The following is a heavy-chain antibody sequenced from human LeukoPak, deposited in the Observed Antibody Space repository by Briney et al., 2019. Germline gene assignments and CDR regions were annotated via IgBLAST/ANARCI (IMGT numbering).Heavy chain of an antibody. CDR3: ASSTMTTRGVSAFDL. Sequence: PGRSLRLSCAASGFIFSTYGMHWVRQAPGKGLEWVAIIWYDGSNEYYADSVKGRFTISRDNSKNTLYLQMTSLRAEDTAVYFCASSTMTTRGVSAFDLWGQGTLVTVSS. D-gene: IGHD4-17*01. V-gene: IGHV3-33*01. CDR1: GFIFSTYG. CDR2: IWYDGSNE. J-gene: IGHJ3*01.